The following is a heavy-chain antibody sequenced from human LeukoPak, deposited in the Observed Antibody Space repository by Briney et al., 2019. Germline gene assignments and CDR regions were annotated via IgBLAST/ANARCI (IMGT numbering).Heavy chain of an antibody. D-gene: IGHD3-16*01. CDR3: ASAFTYVRLGDH. CDR2: SNLHGTTV. V-gene: IGHV3-74*01. J-gene: IGHJ4*02. CDR1: GLSFSEYW. Sequence: GGSLRLSCVVSGLSFSEYWMHWVRQAPGKGLVWVARSNLHGTTVDYADSVKGRFTISRDNANNTLFLQTNSLRAEDTAVYYCASAFTYVRLGDHWGQGTLVTVSS.